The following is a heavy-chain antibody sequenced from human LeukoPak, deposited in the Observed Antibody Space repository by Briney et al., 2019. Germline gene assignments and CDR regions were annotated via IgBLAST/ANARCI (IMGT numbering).Heavy chain of an antibody. CDR3: ARAGTSSYYYMDV. V-gene: IGHV3-74*01. Sequence: GGSLRLSCAASGFTFSSYRMHWVRQAPGKGLVWVSRINSDGSSTSYADSVKGRFTISRDNAKNTLYLQMNSLRAEDTAVYYCARAGTSSYYYMDVWGKGTTVTISS. CDR1: GFTFSSYR. D-gene: IGHD6-13*01. J-gene: IGHJ6*03. CDR2: INSDGSST.